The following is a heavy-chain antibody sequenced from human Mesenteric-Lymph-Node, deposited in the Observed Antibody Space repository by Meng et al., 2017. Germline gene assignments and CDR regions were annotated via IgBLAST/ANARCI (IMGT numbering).Heavy chain of an antibody. V-gene: IGHV3-48*04. Sequence: GQLVDSGGGVVQPRRSLRLSCAASGFSFKNYVLDRVCQKGLGWVSYISSSGRTKNYADSVKGRFTISRDSARKSLYMQMNRLRAEDTALYYCARDRGDYGSGSFLYWGQGTLVTVSS. D-gene: IGHD3-10*01. CDR2: ISSSGRTK. J-gene: IGHJ4*02. CDR1: GFSFKNYV. CDR3: ARDRGDYGSGSFLY.